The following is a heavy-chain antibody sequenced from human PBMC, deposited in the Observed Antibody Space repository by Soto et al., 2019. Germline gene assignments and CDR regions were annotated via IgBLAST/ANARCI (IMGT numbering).Heavy chain of an antibody. Sequence: PSETLSLTCTVSGGSISSYYWSWIRQPPGKGLEWIGYIYYSGSTNYNPSLKSRVTISVDTSKNQFSLKLSSVTAADTAVYYCARDLPYYYDSSGYYYPFDYWGQGTLVTVSS. CDR1: GGSISSYY. D-gene: IGHD3-22*01. CDR3: ARDLPYYYDSSGYYYPFDY. CDR2: IYYSGST. V-gene: IGHV4-59*01. J-gene: IGHJ4*02.